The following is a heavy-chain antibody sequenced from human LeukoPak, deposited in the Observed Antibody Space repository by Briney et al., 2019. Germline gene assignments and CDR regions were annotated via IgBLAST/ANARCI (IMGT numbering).Heavy chain of an antibody. CDR2: INWKSDKI. CDR1: GFTFDEYA. CDR3: AKDRYCSSSSCPIDY. V-gene: IGHV3-9*01. J-gene: IGHJ4*02. D-gene: IGHD2-2*01. Sequence: GGSLRLSCAGSGFTFDEYAMHWVRQAPGKGLEWVSGINWKSDKIGYADHVKGRFTISRDNSKNSLYLQMNSLRAEDTALYYCAKDRYCSSSSCPIDYWGQGTKVTVSS.